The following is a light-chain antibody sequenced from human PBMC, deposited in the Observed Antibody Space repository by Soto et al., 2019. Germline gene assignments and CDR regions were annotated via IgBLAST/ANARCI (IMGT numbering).Light chain of an antibody. CDR1: QSVSSY. V-gene: IGKV3-11*01. J-gene: IGKJ2*02. CDR3: QQRSEWPLCT. Sequence: EVILTQPPATLSLSPGDRATLSCRASQSVSSYLAWYQQKPGQAPRLLIYDVSNRATGIPARFSGSGSGTDFTLTISSLEPEDFAVYFCQQRSEWPLCTFGQGTKVDIK. CDR2: DVS.